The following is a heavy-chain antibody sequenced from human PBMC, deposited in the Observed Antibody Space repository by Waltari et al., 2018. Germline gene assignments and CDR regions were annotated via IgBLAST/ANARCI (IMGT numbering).Heavy chain of an antibody. J-gene: IGHJ4*02. CDR2: ISDTSTYI. D-gene: IGHD3-9*01. Sequence: EVQLVESGGGLVKPGGSLRLSCSASGSTFNTYSMNWVRQAPGKGLEWVSSISDTSTYIYYAVSLRGRFTTSRDNAKNSLYLQLNSLRAEDTAVYYCVRGGTGMQRVESLDYWGQGILVTVSS. CDR3: VRGGTGMQRVESLDY. V-gene: IGHV3-21*01. CDR1: GSTFNTYS.